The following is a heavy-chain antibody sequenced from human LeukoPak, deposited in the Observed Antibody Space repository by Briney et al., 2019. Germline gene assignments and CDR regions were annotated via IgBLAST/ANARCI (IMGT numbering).Heavy chain of an antibody. Sequence: GASVKVSCEASGYTFTAYLLHWVRQAPGQGLEWMGWINPNRGGTNYAQKFQGRATMTRDTSISTAYMELSRLRSDDTAVYYCAREIVDTAMLNHDAFDIWGQGTMVTVSS. CDR2: INPNRGGT. V-gene: IGHV1-2*02. CDR3: AREIVDTAMLNHDAFDI. D-gene: IGHD5-18*01. J-gene: IGHJ3*02. CDR1: GYTFTAYL.